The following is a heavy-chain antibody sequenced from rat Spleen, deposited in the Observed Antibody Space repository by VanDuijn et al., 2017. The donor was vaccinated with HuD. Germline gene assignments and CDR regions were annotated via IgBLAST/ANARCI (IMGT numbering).Heavy chain of an antibody. Sequence: QVQLKESGPGLVQPSQTLSLTCTVSGFSLSNYGVIWVRRPPGKGLEWMGVIWGNGNANYNSALKSRLSISRDTSKSQVFLTMSSLQTEDTATYYCARAGSAAISLGNWFAYWGQGSLVTVSS. J-gene: IGHJ3*01. CDR2: IWGNGNA. CDR1: GFSLSNYG. CDR3: ARAGSAAISLGNWFAY. D-gene: IGHD1-2*01. V-gene: IGHV2-13*01.